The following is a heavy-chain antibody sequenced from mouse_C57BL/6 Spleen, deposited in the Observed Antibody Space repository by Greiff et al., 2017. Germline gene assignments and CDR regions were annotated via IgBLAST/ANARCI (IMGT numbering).Heavy chain of an antibody. CDR2: INPNYGAT. Sequence: VQLKQSGPELVKPGASVKISCKASGYSFTDYYMNWVKQRNGRGLAWIGVINPNYGATRYNQKFKGKATLTVDKPSSTAYMQLSSLTSEDSAVYYWTRYNDCRCFAYWGQGTMLTVSA. J-gene: IGHJ3*01. CDR1: GYSFTDYY. V-gene: IGHV1-39*01. CDR3: TRYNDCRCFAY. D-gene: IGHD2-14*01.